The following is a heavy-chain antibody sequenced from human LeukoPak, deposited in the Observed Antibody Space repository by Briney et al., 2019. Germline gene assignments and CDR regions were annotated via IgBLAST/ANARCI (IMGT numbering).Heavy chain of an antibody. Sequence: PGGSLRLSCAASGFTFSDYYMSWIRQAPGKGLEWVSYISSSGSTYYADSVKGRFTISRDNSKNTLHLQMNTLRAEDTAVYYCASRIATAGSVDYWGQGTLVTVSS. V-gene: IGHV3-11*01. CDR2: ISSSGST. J-gene: IGHJ4*02. CDR1: GFTFSDYY. D-gene: IGHD6-13*01. CDR3: ASRIATAGSVDY.